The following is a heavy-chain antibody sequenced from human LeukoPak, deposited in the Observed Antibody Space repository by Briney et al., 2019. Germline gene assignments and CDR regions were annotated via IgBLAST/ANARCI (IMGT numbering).Heavy chain of an antibody. V-gene: IGHV6-1*01. CDR2: TYYKSKQYH. J-gene: IGHJ4*02. CDR1: SYSVPNNKGA. D-gene: IGHD6-19*01. CDR3: TRDVGTSGWYTFDY. Sequence: SQTLSLTCGISSYSVPNNKGAWNWIRPSPSRGPELLGRTYYKSKQYHDYAGYMKGRIIISPDTSKNQFSLQLSSVTSEDTAVYYCTRDVGTSGWYTFDYWGQGTLVTVSS.